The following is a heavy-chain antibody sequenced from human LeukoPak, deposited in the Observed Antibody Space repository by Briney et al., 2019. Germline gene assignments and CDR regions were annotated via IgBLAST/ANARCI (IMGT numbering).Heavy chain of an antibody. D-gene: IGHD1-1*01. CDR2: ISSGDSTM. CDR3: ARATSGAFDY. Sequence: GGSLRLSCAASGFTFSSYEMYWVRHPPGKGAEWVSYISSGDSTMYYADSVKGRFTISRDNAKNSLYLQMNSLRAEDTAVYYCARATSGAFDYWGQGTLVTVSS. V-gene: IGHV3-48*03. CDR1: GFTFSSYE. J-gene: IGHJ4*02.